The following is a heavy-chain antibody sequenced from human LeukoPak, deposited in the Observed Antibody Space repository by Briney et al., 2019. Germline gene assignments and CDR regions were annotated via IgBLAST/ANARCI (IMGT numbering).Heavy chain of an antibody. Sequence: PGGSLRLSCAASGFTFSSYSMNWVRQAPGKGLEWVSSISSSSSYIYYADSVKVRFTISRDNAKNSLYLQMNSLRAEDTAVYYCARDRRQWQSRYFDLWGRGTLVTVSS. V-gene: IGHV3-21*01. D-gene: IGHD6-19*01. CDR3: ARDRRQWQSRYFDL. CDR1: GFTFSSYS. J-gene: IGHJ2*01. CDR2: ISSSSSYI.